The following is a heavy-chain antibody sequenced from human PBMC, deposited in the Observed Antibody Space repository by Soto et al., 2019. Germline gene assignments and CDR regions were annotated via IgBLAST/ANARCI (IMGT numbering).Heavy chain of an antibody. CDR1: GGSISSGAYY. J-gene: IGHJ5*02. V-gene: IGHV4-31*03. D-gene: IGHD3-10*01. Sequence: QVQLQESGPGLVKPSQTLSLTCTVSGGSISSGAYYWSWIRQHPGKGLEWIGYFYYSGSTYYNPSLKSRVTISVDTSKNQFSLNLTSVTAADTTVYYCARAADYYGSGSYYTWGQGTLVTVSS. CDR3: ARAADYYGSGSYYT. CDR2: FYYSGST.